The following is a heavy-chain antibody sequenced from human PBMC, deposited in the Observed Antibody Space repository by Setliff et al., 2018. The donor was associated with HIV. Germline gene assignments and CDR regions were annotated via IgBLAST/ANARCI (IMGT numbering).Heavy chain of an antibody. V-gene: IGHV4-39*07. CDR1: GGSIRSSSYY. CDR3: ARVDRCSGGSCYFIDY. D-gene: IGHD2-15*01. CDR2: IHHSGST. J-gene: IGHJ4*02. Sequence: SETLSLTCIVSGGSIRSSSYYWGWIRQPPGKGLEWIGSIHHSGSTYYNPSLKSRVIISVDTSKNEVSLKVSSVTAADTAVYYCARVDRCSGGSCYFIDYWGQGTLVTVSS.